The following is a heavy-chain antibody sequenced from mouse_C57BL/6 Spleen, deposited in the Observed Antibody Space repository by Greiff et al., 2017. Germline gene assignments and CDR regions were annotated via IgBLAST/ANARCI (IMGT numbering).Heavy chain of an antibody. Sequence: QVQLQQSGPELVKPGASVKISCKASGYAFSSSWMNWVKQRPGKGLEWIGRIYPGDGDTNYNGKFKGKATLAAAKSSSTAYMQRSSLTSEDSAVYFCARKGDYYGSLYAMDYWGQGTSVTVSS. CDR2: IYPGDGDT. J-gene: IGHJ4*01. V-gene: IGHV1-82*01. D-gene: IGHD1-1*01. CDR3: ARKGDYYGSLYAMDY. CDR1: GYAFSSSW.